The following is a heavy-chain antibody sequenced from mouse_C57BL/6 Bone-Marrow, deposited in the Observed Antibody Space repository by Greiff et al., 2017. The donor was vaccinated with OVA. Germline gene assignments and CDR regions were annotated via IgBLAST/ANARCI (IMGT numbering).Heavy chain of an antibody. CDR2: IDPSDSET. CDR1: GYTFTSYW. V-gene: IGHV1-52*01. Sequence: QVQLQQPGAELVRPGSSVKLSCKASGYTFTSYWMHWVKQRPIQGLEWIGNIDPSDSETHYNQKFKDKATLTVDKSSSTAYMQLSSLTSEDSAVYYCARDYGSSYGYWGQGTTLTVSS. CDR3: ARDYGSSYGY. J-gene: IGHJ2*01. D-gene: IGHD1-1*01.